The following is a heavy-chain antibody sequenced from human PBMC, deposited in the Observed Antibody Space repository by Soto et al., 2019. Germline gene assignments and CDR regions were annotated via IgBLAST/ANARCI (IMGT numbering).Heavy chain of an antibody. CDR3: AKASRMWTPDY. CDR2: IATGNGNT. CDR1: GYTFTDYD. Sequence: GASVKVSCKTSGYTFTDYDIHWVRQAPGQTFEWLGWIATGNGNTRFSQKFQGRVTITRDTSATTAYMELTSLRSEDTAVYYCAKASRMWTPDYWGQGTLVTVPQ. D-gene: IGHD2-21*01. V-gene: IGHV1-3*04. J-gene: IGHJ4*02.